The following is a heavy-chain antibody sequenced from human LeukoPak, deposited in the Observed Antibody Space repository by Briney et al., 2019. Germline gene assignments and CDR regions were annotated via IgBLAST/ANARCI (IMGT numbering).Heavy chain of an antibody. CDR3: ARESMIAAAATGYFDY. D-gene: IGHD6-13*01. CDR1: GFTFSDYY. CDR2: ISSSGSTI. J-gene: IGHJ4*02. Sequence: GGSLRLSCAASGFTFSDYYMSWIRQAPGKGLEWVSYISSSGSTIYYADSVKGRFTISRDNAKNSLYLQMNSLRAEDTAVYYCARESMIAAAATGYFDYWGQGTLVTVSS. V-gene: IGHV3-11*01.